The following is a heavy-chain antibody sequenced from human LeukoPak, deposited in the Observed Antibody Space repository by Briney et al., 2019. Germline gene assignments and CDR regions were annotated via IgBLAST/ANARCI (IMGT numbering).Heavy chain of an antibody. D-gene: IGHD3-22*01. Sequence: PGGSLRLSCAASGFTFSNYAMSWVRQAPGKGLEWVSAISGGGGSTYYAGSVRGRFTISRDNSKNTLNLQINSLRAEDTAVYYCAKGVYYYDSSGYYYTYYFDYWGQGILVTVSS. V-gene: IGHV3-23*01. CDR1: GFTFSNYA. CDR2: ISGGGGST. J-gene: IGHJ4*02. CDR3: AKGVYYYDSSGYYYTYYFDY.